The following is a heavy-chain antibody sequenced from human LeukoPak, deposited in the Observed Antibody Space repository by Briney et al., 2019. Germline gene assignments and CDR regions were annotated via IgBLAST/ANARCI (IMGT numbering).Heavy chain of an antibody. V-gene: IGHV6-1*01. CDR2: TYFRSKWYN. J-gene: IGHJ4*02. CDR3: GRDGYVLHTLDY. D-gene: IGHD2/OR15-2a*01. CDR1: GDSVSIDTAA. Sequence: SQTLSLTCAISGDSVSIDTAAWNWIRQSPSRGLEWLGRTYFRSKWYNDYALWLKGRITVNPDTSKNQFSLQLNSVTPEDTAVYYCGRDGYVLHTLDYWGQGTLVTVSS.